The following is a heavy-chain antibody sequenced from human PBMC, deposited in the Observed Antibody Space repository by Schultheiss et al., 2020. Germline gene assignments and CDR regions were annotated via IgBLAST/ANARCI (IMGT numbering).Heavy chain of an antibody. CDR1: GFTFSSYD. CDR3: TRDSVNREFDY. Sequence: GGSLRLSCAASGFTFSSYDMHWVRQATGKGLEWVSAIGTAGDTYYPGSVKGRFTISRENAKNSLYLQMNSLRAGDTAVYYCTRDSVNREFDYWGQGTLVTVYS. D-gene: IGHD5/OR15-5a*01. J-gene: IGHJ4*02. V-gene: IGHV3-13*01. CDR2: IGTAGDT.